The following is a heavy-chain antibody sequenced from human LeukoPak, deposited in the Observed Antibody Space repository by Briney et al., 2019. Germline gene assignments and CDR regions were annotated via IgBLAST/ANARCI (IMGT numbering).Heavy chain of an antibody. CDR1: GGSVSSSSYY. D-gene: IGHD6-6*01. V-gene: IGHV4-39*01. J-gene: IGHJ4*02. CDR3: ARRSIAAPTFDY. Sequence: PSETLSLTCTVSGGSVSSSSYYWGWIRQPPGKGLEWIGSMYYSGSTYYNPSLKSRVTISVDTSKNQFSLKLSSVTAADTAVSYCARRSIAAPTFDYWGQGTLVTVSS. CDR2: MYYSGST.